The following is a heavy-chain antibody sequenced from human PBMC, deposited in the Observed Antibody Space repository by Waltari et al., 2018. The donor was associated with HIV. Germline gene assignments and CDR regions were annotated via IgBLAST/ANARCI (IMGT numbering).Heavy chain of an antibody. Sequence: EVQLLESGGGLVQPGGSLRLSCAASAVTFNIYAMTWVRQAPGKGLEWVSLIGGIDGKTYYADSVKGRFTISRDNSKNTVYLQMNSLRVEDTAVYYCATRGGIEAYGTARMDDWGQGVLVTVSS. CDR2: IGGIDGKT. CDR1: AVTFNIYA. J-gene: IGHJ4*02. V-gene: IGHV3-23*01. D-gene: IGHD2-8*02. CDR3: ATRGGIEAYGTARMDD.